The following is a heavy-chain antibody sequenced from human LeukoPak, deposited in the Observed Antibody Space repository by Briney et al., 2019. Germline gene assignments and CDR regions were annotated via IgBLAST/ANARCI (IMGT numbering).Heavy chain of an antibody. Sequence: ASVKVSCKASGYTFTTHYMHWVRRAPGQGLEWMGVINPSGLWSSSAQKFQGRVTMTRDTSISTAYMELSRLRSDDTAVYYCAREDTAMVTDNWGQGTLVTVSS. CDR3: AREDTAMVTDN. CDR2: INPSGLWS. CDR1: GYTFTTHY. V-gene: IGHV1-46*01. D-gene: IGHD5-18*01. J-gene: IGHJ4*02.